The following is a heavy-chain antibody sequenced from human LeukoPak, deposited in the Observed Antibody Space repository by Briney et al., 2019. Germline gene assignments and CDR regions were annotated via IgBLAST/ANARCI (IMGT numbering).Heavy chain of an antibody. J-gene: IGHJ4*02. CDR1: GYTFTSYY. Sequence: GASVKVSFKASGYTFTSYYMHWVRQAPGQGLEWMGIINPSGGSTSYAQKFQGRVTMTRDTSISTAYMELSRLRAEDTAVYYCARDACSGGSCYYIDYWGQGTLVTVSS. CDR3: ARDACSGGSCYYIDY. D-gene: IGHD2-15*01. CDR2: INPSGGST. V-gene: IGHV1-46*01.